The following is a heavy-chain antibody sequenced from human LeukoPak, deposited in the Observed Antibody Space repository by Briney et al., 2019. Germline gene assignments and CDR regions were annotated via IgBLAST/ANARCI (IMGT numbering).Heavy chain of an antibody. J-gene: IGHJ6*03. Sequence: PGGSLRLSCAASGFTFSNAWMSWVRQAPGKGLEWVGRIKSKTDGGTTDYAAPVKGRFTISRDDSKNTLYLQMNSLKTEDTAAYYCTTDPPDFGFPSYYYYYMDVWGKGTTVTVSS. CDR2: IKSKTDGGTT. CDR1: GFTFSNAW. D-gene: IGHD3-10*01. V-gene: IGHV3-15*01. CDR3: TTDPPDFGFPSYYYYYMDV.